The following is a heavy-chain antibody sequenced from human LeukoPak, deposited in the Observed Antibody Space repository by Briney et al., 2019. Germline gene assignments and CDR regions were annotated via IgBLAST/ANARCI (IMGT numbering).Heavy chain of an antibody. CDR3: ARDLSSGWYASLDY. CDR1: GFTFSSYA. Sequence: GGSLRLSCAASGFTFSSYAMHWVRQAPGKGLEWVEVISYDGSNKYYADSVKGRFTISRDNSKNTLYLQMNSLRAEDTAVYYCARDLSSGWYASLDYWGQGTLVTVSS. J-gene: IGHJ4*02. V-gene: IGHV3-30-3*01. CDR2: ISYDGSNK. D-gene: IGHD6-13*01.